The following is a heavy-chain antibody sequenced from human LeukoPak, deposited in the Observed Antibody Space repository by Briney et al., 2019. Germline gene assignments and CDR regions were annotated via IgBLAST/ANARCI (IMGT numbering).Heavy chain of an antibody. D-gene: IGHD3-10*01. CDR2: INHSGST. J-gene: IGHJ6*02. V-gene: IGHV4-34*01. CDR3: ASSKVRAYYYYYYGMDV. Sequence: SETLSLTCAVYGGSFSGYYWSWIRQPPGKGLEWIGEINHSGSTNYNPSLKSRVTISVDTSKNQFSLKLSSVTAADTAVYYCASSKVRAYYYYYYGMDVWGQGTTVTVSS. CDR1: GGSFSGYY.